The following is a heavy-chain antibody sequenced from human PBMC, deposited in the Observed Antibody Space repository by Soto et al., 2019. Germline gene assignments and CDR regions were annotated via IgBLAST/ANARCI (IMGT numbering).Heavy chain of an antibody. J-gene: IGHJ3*02. D-gene: IGHD2-15*01. Sequence: GGSLRLSCAASGFTFSSYDMHWVRKATGKGLEWVSAIGTAGDPYYPGSVKGRFTISRENANNSLYLQMNSLRAGDTAVYYCARARPYCSGGSCYSGSGAFDIWGQGTMVTVSS. CDR3: ARARPYCSGGSCYSGSGAFDI. V-gene: IGHV3-13*05. CDR1: GFTFSSYD. CDR2: IGTAGDP.